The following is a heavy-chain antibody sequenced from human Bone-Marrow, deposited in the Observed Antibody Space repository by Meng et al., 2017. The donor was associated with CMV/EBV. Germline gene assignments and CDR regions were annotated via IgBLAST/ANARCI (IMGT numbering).Heavy chain of an antibody. D-gene: IGHD2-21*01. V-gene: IGHV3-21*04. J-gene: IGHJ4*02. CDR2: ISSSSSYI. Sequence: GESLKISCAASGFTFSSYSMNWVRQAPGKGLEWVSSISSSSSYIYYADSVKGRFTISRDNAKNSLYLQMNSLRAEDTAVYYCARIVGRVDFDYWGQGTLVTVSS. CDR1: GFTFSSYS. CDR3: ARIVGRVDFDY.